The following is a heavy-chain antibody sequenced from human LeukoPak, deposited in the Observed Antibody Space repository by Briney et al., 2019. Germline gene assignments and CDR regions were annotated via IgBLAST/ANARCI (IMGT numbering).Heavy chain of an antibody. J-gene: IGHJ4*02. V-gene: IGHV3-7*03. Sequence: GGSLRLSCAASGFTFSSYWMSWVRQAPGKGLEWVANIKQDGSEKYYVDSVKGRFTISRDNAKNSVYLQMNSLRADDTAVYYCGRALGSGSSYWGQGTLVAVSS. D-gene: IGHD6-19*01. CDR3: GRALGSGSSY. CDR2: IKQDGSEK. CDR1: GFTFSSYW.